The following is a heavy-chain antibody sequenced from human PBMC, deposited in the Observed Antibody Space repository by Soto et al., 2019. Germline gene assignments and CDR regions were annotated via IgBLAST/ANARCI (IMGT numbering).Heavy chain of an antibody. J-gene: IGHJ6*02. V-gene: IGHV3-30*18. CDR1: GFTFSSYG. Sequence: GGSLRLSCAASGFTFSSYGMHWVRQAPGKGLEWVAVISYDGSNKYYADSVKGRFTISRDNSKNTLYLQMNSLRAEDTAVYYCAKDLGGYSYGLGKYYYYYYGMDVWGQGTTVTVSS. CDR3: AKDLGGYSYGLGKYYYYYYGMDV. D-gene: IGHD5-18*01. CDR2: ISYDGSNK.